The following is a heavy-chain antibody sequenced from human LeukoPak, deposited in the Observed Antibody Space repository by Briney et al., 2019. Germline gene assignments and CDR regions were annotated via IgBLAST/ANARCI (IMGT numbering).Heavy chain of an antibody. CDR2: ISNGGTE. D-gene: IGHD2-2*01. Sequence: GGSLRLSCAASGFTFSDFGMNWVRQAPGKGLEWVASISNGGTEFYADSVKGRFAISRDTSTNTLSLQMNSLRAEDTAVYFCARRTGDTRFCSRFSCFLPDYWGQGTLVTVSS. V-gene: IGHV3-30*01. CDR1: GFTFSDFG. J-gene: IGHJ4*02. CDR3: ARRTGDTRFCSRFSCFLPDY.